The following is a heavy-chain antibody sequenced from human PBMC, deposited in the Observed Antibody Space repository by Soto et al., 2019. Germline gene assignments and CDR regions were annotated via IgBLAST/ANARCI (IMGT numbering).Heavy chain of an antibody. J-gene: IGHJ6*02. CDR2: INPNSGGT. D-gene: IGHD3-3*01. CDR1: GYTFTGYY. V-gene: IGHV1-2*04. Sequence: ASVKVSCKASGYTFTGYYMHWVRQAPGQGLEWMGWINPNSGGTNYAQKFQGWVTMTRDTSISTAYMELSRLRSDDTAVYYWARDRRFLEWLSLGHYYYGMDVWGQGTTVTVSS. CDR3: ARDRRFLEWLSLGHYYYGMDV.